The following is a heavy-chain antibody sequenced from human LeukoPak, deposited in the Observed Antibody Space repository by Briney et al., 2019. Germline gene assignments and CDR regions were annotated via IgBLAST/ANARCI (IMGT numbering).Heavy chain of an antibody. CDR2: IGHSGST. J-gene: IGHJ4*02. Sequence: PSETLSLTCTVSGDSISSSNYYWGWIRQPPGKGLEWIGSIGHSGSTYYNPSLKSRITISLDTSKNQFSLKLNSMTAADTAVYYCARNAPEGLDYWGQGTLVTVSS. CDR3: ARNAPEGLDY. D-gene: IGHD2-2*01. V-gene: IGHV4-39*07. CDR1: GDSISSSNYY.